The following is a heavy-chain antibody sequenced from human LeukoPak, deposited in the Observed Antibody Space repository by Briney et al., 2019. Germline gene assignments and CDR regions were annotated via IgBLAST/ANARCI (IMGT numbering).Heavy chain of an antibody. D-gene: IGHD5-18*01. J-gene: IGHJ4*02. V-gene: IGHV4-31*03. CDR2: IYYSGST. CDR3: ARAARYSYGYVFDY. Sequence: SSETLSLTCTVSGGSISSGGYYWSWIRQHPGKGLEWIGYIYYSGSTYYNPSLKSRVTISVDTSKNQFSLKLSSVTAADTAVYYCARAARYSYGYVFDYWGQGTLVTVSS. CDR1: GGSISSGGYY.